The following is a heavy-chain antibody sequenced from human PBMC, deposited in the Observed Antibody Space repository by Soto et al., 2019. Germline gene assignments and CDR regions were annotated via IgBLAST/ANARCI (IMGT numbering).Heavy chain of an antibody. CDR3: ARAVGYCSSTSCSAVFLFDP. D-gene: IGHD2-2*01. V-gene: IGHV4-31*03. J-gene: IGHJ5*02. Sequence: SETLCLTCTVSGGSISSGGYYWSWIRQHPGKGLEWIGYIYYSGSTYYNPSLKSRVTISVDTSKNQFSLKLSSVTAADTAVYYCARAVGYCSSTSCSAVFLFDPWGQGTLVTVSA. CDR2: IYYSGST. CDR1: GGSISSGGYY.